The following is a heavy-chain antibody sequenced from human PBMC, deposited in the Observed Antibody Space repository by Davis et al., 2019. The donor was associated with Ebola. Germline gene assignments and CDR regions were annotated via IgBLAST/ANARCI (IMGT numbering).Heavy chain of an antibody. V-gene: IGHV3-73*01. CDR2: IRSKSNSYAT. CDR3: ARLDCTSSNCYTGNFYYYYGVDV. D-gene: IGHD2-2*02. CDR1: GFTFSGAA. Sequence: GESLKISCAASGFTFSGAALHWVRQASGKGLEWIGRIRSKSNSYATAYAASVKGRFTISRDDSKNTAYLQVNSLRAEDTALYYCARLDCTSSNCYTGNFYYYYGVDVWGQGTTVTVSS. J-gene: IGHJ6*02.